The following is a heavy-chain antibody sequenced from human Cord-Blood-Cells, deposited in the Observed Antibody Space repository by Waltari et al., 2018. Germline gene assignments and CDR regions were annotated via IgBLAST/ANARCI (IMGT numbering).Heavy chain of an antibody. J-gene: IGHJ6*02. CDR1: GGSIRSGDYY. CDR2: IYYSGST. V-gene: IGHV4-30-4*08. CDR3: ARDKPYSSSSRYGMDV. D-gene: IGHD6-6*01. Sequence: QVQLQESGPGLVKPSPTLSLTCTVSGGSIRSGDYYCSWIRQPPGKGLEWIGYIYYSGSTYYNPSLKSRVTISVDMSKNQFSLKLSSVTAADTAVYYCARDKPYSSSSRYGMDVWGQGTTVTVSS.